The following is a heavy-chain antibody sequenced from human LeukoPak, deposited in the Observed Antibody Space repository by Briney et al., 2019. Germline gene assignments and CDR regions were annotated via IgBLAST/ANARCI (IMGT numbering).Heavy chain of an antibody. J-gene: IGHJ4*02. CDR2: ISYDGSNK. CDR1: GFTFSSYA. Sequence: PGGSLRLSCAASGFTFSSYAMHWVRQAPGKGLEWVAVISYDGSNKYYADSVKGRFTISRDNSKNTLYLQMNSLRAEDTAVYYCAKLPPGLLWFGEGGFYFDYWGQGTLVTVSS. V-gene: IGHV3-30-3*02. CDR3: AKLPPGLLWFGEGGFYFDY. D-gene: IGHD3-10*01.